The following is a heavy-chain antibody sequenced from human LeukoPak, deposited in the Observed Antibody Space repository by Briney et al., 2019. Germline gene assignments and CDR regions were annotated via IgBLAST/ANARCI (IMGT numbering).Heavy chain of an antibody. CDR1: GYSFTSYW. V-gene: IGHV5-10-1*01. CDR3: ARHPGYIYGSDY. D-gene: IGHD5-18*01. Sequence: GESLRISCKGSGYSFTSYWVSWVRQMPGKGLEWMASIDSSDSYTNYSPSFQGHVTISADKSINTAYLHWSSLKASDTAMYYCARHPGYIYGSDYWGQGTLVTVSS. CDR2: IDSSDSYT. J-gene: IGHJ4*02.